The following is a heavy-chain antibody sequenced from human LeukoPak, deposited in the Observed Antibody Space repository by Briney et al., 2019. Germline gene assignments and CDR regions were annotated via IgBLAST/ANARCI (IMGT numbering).Heavy chain of an antibody. CDR3: AKVDLSGYNGDY. CDR1: GFTFSSYA. J-gene: IGHJ4*02. D-gene: IGHD5-24*01. CDR2: ISGSGGST. Sequence: GSLRLSCAAYGFTFSSYAMSWVRQAPGKGLEWVSAISGSGGSTYYADSVKGRFTISRDNSKNTLYLQMNSLRAEDTAVYYCAKVDLSGYNGDYWGQGTLVTVSS. V-gene: IGHV3-23*01.